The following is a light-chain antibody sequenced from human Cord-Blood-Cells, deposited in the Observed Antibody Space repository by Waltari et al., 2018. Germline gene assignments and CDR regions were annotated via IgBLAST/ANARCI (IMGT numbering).Light chain of an antibody. Sequence: SYELTQPPSVSVSPGQTARITCSGDALPKQYAYWYQQKPSRALVLVIYKNSERPSGLPERFAGSSSGTTGTLTISGGQAEDEADYYLQSADSIGTYVVFGGGTKLTVL. CDR1: ALPKQY. V-gene: IGLV3-25*02. CDR3: QSADSIGTYVV. CDR2: KNS. J-gene: IGLJ2*01.